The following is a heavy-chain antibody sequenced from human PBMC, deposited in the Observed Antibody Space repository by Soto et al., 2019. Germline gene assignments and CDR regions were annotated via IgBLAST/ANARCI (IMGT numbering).Heavy chain of an antibody. J-gene: IGHJ4*02. Sequence: SETLSLTCTVSGGSVSSGDYYWSWIRQPPGKGLEWIGYVHYSGSTKYNPSLESRVTISVDTSKNQFSLKLNSVTAADTVVYYCARVAASGSWVFDYWGQGTLVTVSS. CDR2: VHYSGST. CDR3: ARVAASGSWVFDY. V-gene: IGHV4-61*08. CDR1: GGSVSSGDYY. D-gene: IGHD6-13*01.